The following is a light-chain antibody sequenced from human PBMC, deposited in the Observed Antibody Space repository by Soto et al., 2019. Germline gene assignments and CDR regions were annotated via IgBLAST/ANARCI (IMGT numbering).Light chain of an antibody. V-gene: IGLV2-14*03. CDR2: DVS. J-gene: IGLJ1*01. Sequence: QSVLTQPASVSGSPGQSITISCTGTSSDVGGYNFVSWYQQHPGKAPKLMIYDVSNRPSGVSNRFSGSKSGNTASLTISGLQVEDEADYYCSSYTGSSTPFVFGAGTKVTVL. CDR1: SSDVGGYNF. CDR3: SSYTGSSTPFV.